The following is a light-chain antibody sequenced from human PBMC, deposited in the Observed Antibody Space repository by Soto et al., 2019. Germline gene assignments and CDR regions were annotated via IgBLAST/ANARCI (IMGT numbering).Light chain of an antibody. Sequence: QSELTQPRSVSGSPGQSVTISCTGTSSDVGGYNYVSWYQQYPGKAPKLIIYDVSKRPSGVPDRFSGSKSGNTASLTISGLQAEDEADYYCCSYAGTYTLWVFGGGTKVTVL. V-gene: IGLV2-11*01. CDR2: DVS. J-gene: IGLJ3*02. CDR1: SSDVGGYNY. CDR3: CSYAGTYTLWV.